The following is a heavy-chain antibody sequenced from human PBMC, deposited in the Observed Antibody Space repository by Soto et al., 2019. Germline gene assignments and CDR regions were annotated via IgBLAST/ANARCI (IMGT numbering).Heavy chain of an antibody. CDR3: ARGGMVIIPSATAFDY. D-gene: IGHD3-3*01. CDR2: IYASGST. CDR1: GGSISPYY. J-gene: IGHJ4*02. Sequence: PSETLSLTCTVSGGSISPYYWSWIRQPAGKGLEWIGRIYASGSTNYNPSLKGRVTMSVATSKNQFSLKLSSMTAVDTAVYYCARGGMVIIPSATAFDYWGQGTLVTVSS. V-gene: IGHV4-4*07.